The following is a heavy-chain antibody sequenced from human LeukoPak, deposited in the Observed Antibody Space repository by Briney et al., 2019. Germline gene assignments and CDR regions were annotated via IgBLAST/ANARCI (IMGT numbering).Heavy chain of an antibody. D-gene: IGHD2-2*02. J-gene: IGHJ4*02. CDR2: ISGDGSNS. V-gene: IGHV3-74*01. Sequence: PGGSLRLSCAAFGFTFSTYWVHWVRQVPGKGPVWVSRISGDGSNSAYAVSVKGRFTISRDNAKHTLYLQMNSLRVEDTAVYYCAREVPATAVPTAYWGQGTLVTVSS. CDR1: GFTFSTYW. CDR3: AREVPATAVPTAY.